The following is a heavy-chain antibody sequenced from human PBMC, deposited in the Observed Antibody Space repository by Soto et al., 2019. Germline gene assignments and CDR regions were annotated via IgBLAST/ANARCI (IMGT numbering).Heavy chain of an antibody. J-gene: IGHJ4*02. CDR1: ESTVSRDW. V-gene: IGHV3-7*04. CDR2: INQDGSEK. D-gene: IGHD1-26*01. Sequence: EVHLVESGGGLVQTGGSLRLSCAIFESTVSRDWMNWVRQAPGKGLEWVAHINQDGSEKYYVDSVKGRFTISRDNAKKSLYRQMNSLRPGDTAMYYCSGGVGDAFWGQGTLVTVSS. CDR3: SGGVGDAF.